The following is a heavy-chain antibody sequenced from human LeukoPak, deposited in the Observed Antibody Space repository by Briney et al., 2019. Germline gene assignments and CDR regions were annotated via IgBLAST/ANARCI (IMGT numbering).Heavy chain of an antibody. V-gene: IGHV4-34*01. CDR3: ARSHMYYDFWSGYYKGPYYFDY. J-gene: IGHJ4*02. Sequence: SETLSLTCAVYGGSFSGYYWSWIRQPPGKGLEWIGEINHSGSTNCNPSLKSRVTISVDTSKNQFSLKLSSVTAADTAVYYCARSHMYYDFWSGYYKGPYYFDYWGQGTLVTVSS. CDR1: GGSFSGYY. CDR2: INHSGST. D-gene: IGHD3-3*01.